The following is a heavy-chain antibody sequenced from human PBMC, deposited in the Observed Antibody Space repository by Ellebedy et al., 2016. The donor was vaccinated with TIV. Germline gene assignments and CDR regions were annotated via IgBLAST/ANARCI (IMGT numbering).Heavy chain of an antibody. CDR3: ARGLMGYDTGGYYYRFNFDY. CDR1: GGSISSSSYY. J-gene: IGHJ4*02. CDR2: ISYSGST. V-gene: IGHV4-39*07. D-gene: IGHD3-22*01. Sequence: MPSETLSLTCTVSGGSISSSSYYWGWIRQPPGKGLEWIGSISYSGSTSYSPSLKSRVTILVVTSKSQFSLRLTSATAADTAVYYCARGLMGYDTGGYYYRFNFDYWGQGTLVTVSS.